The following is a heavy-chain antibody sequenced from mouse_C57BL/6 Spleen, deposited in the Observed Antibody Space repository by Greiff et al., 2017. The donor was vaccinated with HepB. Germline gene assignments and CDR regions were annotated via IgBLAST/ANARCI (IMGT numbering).Heavy chain of an antibody. D-gene: IGHD2-4*01. CDR3: ARNEGLRRAFAY. V-gene: IGHV1-42*01. J-gene: IGHJ3*01. Sequence: EVQRVESGPELVKPGASVKISCKASGYSFTGYYMNWVKQSPEKSLEWIGEINPSTGGTTYNQKFKAKATLTVDKSSSTAYMQLKSLTSEDSAVYYCARNEGLRRAFAYWGQGTLVTVSA. CDR1: GYSFTGYY. CDR2: INPSTGGT.